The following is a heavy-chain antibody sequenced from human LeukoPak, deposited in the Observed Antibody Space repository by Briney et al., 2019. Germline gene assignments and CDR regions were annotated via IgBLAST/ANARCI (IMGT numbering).Heavy chain of an antibody. Sequence: GGSLRLSCAASGFTFEDYGMSWVRHVTGKGREWVCGINWNGGGRLYADSVKGRFKIYRENDKNSLYLQMNSLRVDDTAFYYCARDAVPSGRSWFDPCGQGTLVTVSS. J-gene: IGHJ5*02. V-gene: IGHV3-20*04. D-gene: IGHD4-17*01. CDR2: INWNGGGR. CDR1: GFTFEDYG. CDR3: ARDAVPSGRSWFDP.